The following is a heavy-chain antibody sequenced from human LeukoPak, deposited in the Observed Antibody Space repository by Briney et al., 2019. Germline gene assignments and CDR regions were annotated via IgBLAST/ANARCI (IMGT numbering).Heavy chain of an antibody. J-gene: IGHJ4*02. CDR2: IYPYGTT. CDR3: ARESSGYYFDY. D-gene: IGHD6-25*01. Sequence: PGGSLRLSCAASGFTFSKYDMSWVRQAPGKGPECASVIYPYGTTYYADSVKGRFTVSRDDSKNTLFLQMHSLRAEDTAVYYCARESSGYYFDYWGQGTLVTVSS. V-gene: IGHV3-53*01. CDR1: GFTFSKYD.